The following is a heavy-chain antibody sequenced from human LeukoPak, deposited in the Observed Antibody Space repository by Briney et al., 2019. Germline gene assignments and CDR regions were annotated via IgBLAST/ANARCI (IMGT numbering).Heavy chain of an antibody. D-gene: IGHD5-18*01. CDR2: IRGSAHKI. Sequence: GGSLRLSCVASGITFSNYAVSWVRQAPGKGLDWVSVIRGSAHKIRYADSVKGRFTISRDNSENIVYLQMNNLRVEDTAVYYCAGRPTGYSSGYIHWGQGTLVTVSS. J-gene: IGHJ4*02. V-gene: IGHV3-23*01. CDR3: AGRPTGYSSGYIH. CDR1: GITFSNYA.